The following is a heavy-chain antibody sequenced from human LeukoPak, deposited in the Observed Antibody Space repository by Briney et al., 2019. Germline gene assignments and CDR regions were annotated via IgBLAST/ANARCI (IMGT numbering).Heavy chain of an antibody. D-gene: IGHD1-1*01. CDR2: IYSGGST. CDR3: ASTTRGGTYYYYMDV. V-gene: IGHV3-53*01. J-gene: IGHJ6*03. CDR1: GFTVSSNY. Sequence: GGSLRLSCAASGFTVSSNYMTWVRQAPGKGLEWVSVIYSGGSTYYADSVKGRFTVSRGNSKNTLYLQMNSLRAEDTAVYYCASTTRGGTYYYYMDVWGKGTTVTISS.